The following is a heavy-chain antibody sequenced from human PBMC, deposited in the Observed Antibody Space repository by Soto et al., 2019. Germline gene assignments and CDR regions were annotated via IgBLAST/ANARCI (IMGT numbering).Heavy chain of an antibody. CDR3: TKNIGASGTNYSGMDV. Sequence: EVQLLESGGGLVQPGGSLRLSCAASGFTFSSYAMNWVRQAPGKGLEWVSTLSGSGGSTYYADSVKGRFTISRDNSKNTLYLQINSLRAEDTAVYSCTKNIGASGTNYSGMDVWGQGTTVTVSS. D-gene: IGHD6-13*01. CDR2: LSGSGGST. J-gene: IGHJ6*02. CDR1: GFTFSSYA. V-gene: IGHV3-23*01.